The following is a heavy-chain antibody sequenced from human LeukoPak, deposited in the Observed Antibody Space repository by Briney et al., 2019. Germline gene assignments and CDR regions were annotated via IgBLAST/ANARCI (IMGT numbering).Heavy chain of an antibody. Sequence: SQTLSLTCAVSGGSISSGGYSWSWIRQPPGKGLEWIGYIYHSGSTYYNPSLKSRVTISADRSKNQFSLKLSSVTAADTAVYYCARAGSYGYMKFDYWGQGTLVSVSS. CDR1: GGSISSGGYS. D-gene: IGHD5-18*01. J-gene: IGHJ4*02. CDR3: ARAGSYGYMKFDY. V-gene: IGHV4-30-2*01. CDR2: IYHSGST.